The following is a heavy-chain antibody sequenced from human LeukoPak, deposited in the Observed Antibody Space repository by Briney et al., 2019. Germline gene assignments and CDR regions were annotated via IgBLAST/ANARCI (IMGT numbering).Heavy chain of an antibody. CDR3: ARGPLWYYFDY. CDR2: IYTSGST. V-gene: IGHV4-61*02. D-gene: IGHD2-8*02. Sequence: PSETLSLTCTVSGGSISSGSFYWSWIRQPAGKGLEWIGRIYTSGSTNYNPPLKSRVTISVDTSKNQFSLKLSSVTAADTAVYYCARGPLWYYFDYWGQGTLLTVSS. CDR1: GGSISSGSFY. J-gene: IGHJ4*02.